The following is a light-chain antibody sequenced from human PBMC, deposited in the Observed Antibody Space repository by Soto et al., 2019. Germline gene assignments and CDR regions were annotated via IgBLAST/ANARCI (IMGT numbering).Light chain of an antibody. CDR2: ETS. CDR3: QQYGSSPAT. V-gene: IGKV3-20*01. CDR1: QSVRDSH. J-gene: IGKJ1*01. Sequence: EIVLTQSPGTLSLSPGERATLSCRASQSVRDSHLAWYQQKPGQAPSLLIYETSSRATGIPDRFRGSGSGTEFALTITRVEPEDVAIYFCQQYGSSPATFGQGTKVEI.